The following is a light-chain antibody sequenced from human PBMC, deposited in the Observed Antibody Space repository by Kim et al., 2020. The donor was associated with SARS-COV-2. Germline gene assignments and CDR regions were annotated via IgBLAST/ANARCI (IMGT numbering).Light chain of an antibody. CDR1: QSVSSN. CDR3: QQYNNWLT. Sequence: STGERAPLSCRPSQSVSSNLAWYQQKPVQAPMLLIYGASTRATGIAARFSGSGSGTVFTLTISSQQYEDFAVYYCQQYNNWLTFGGGTKVDIK. J-gene: IGKJ4*01. CDR2: GAS. V-gene: IGKV3-15*01.